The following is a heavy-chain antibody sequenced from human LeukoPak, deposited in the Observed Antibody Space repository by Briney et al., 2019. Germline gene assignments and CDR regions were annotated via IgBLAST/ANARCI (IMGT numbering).Heavy chain of an antibody. CDR3: ARDHEYYYDSSGYYYHYYFGY. V-gene: IGHV3-33*01. CDR1: GFTFSSYG. CDR2: IWYDGSNK. J-gene: IGHJ4*02. D-gene: IGHD3-22*01. Sequence: PGGSLRLSCAASGFTFSSYGMHWVRQAPGKGLEWVAVIWYDGSNKYYADSVKGRFTISRDNSKNTLYLQMNSLRAEDTAVYYCARDHEYYYDSSGYYYHYYFGYWGQGTLVTVSS.